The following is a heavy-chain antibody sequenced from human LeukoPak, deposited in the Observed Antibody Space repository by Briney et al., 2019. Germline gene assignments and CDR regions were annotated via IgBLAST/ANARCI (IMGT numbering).Heavy chain of an antibody. J-gene: IGHJ4*02. CDR1: GGSISSSSYY. CDR2: IYYSGST. Sequence: PSETLSLTCTVSGGSISSSSYYWGWIRQPPGKGLEWIGSIYYSGSTYYNPSLKSRVTISVDTSKNQFSLKLSSVTAADTAVYYCARGDCSGGSCYLSLTTIDYWGQGTLVTVSS. D-gene: IGHD2-15*01. V-gene: IGHV4-39*07. CDR3: ARGDCSGGSCYLSLTTIDY.